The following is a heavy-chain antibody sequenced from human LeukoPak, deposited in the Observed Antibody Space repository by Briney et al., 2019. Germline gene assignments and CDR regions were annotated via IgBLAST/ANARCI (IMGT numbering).Heavy chain of an antibody. D-gene: IGHD3-16*02. V-gene: IGHV4-34*01. CDR1: DGSISTSDYY. J-gene: IGHJ4*02. CDR2: INHSGST. Sequence: PSETLSLTCTVSDGSISTSDYYWSWIRQPPGKGLEWIGEINHSGSTNYNPSLKSRVTISVDTSKNQFSLKLSSVTAADTAVYYCARGESFYDYVWGSYRHSARFDYWGQGTLVTVSS. CDR3: ARGESFYDYVWGSYRHSARFDY.